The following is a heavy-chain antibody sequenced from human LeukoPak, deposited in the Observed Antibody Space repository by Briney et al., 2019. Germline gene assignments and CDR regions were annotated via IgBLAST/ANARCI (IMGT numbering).Heavy chain of an antibody. D-gene: IGHD4-17*01. CDR3: ARGWPYGGLDY. Sequence: ASVKVSCKASGGTFSSYAISWVRQAPGQGLEWMGGIIPIFGTANYAQKFQGRVTITADESTSTAYKELSSLRSEDTAVYYCARGWPYGGLDYWGQGTLVTVSS. V-gene: IGHV1-69*13. CDR1: GGTFSSYA. CDR2: IIPIFGTA. J-gene: IGHJ4*02.